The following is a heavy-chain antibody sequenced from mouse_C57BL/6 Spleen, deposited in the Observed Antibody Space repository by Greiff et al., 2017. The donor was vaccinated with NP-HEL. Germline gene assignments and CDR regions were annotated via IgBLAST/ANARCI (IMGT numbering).Heavy chain of an antibody. V-gene: IGHV1-64*01. CDR2: IHPNSGST. J-gene: IGHJ4*01. D-gene: IGHD1-2*01. CDR1: GYTFTSYW. Sequence: QVQLQQPGAELVKPGASVKLSCKASGYTFTSYWMHWVKQRPGQGLEWIGMIHPNSGSTNYNEKFKSKATLTVDKSSSTAYMQLSSLTSEDSAVYYCARSEGITTVTYYAMDGWGKGTSVTGSS. CDR3: ARSEGITTVTYYAMDG.